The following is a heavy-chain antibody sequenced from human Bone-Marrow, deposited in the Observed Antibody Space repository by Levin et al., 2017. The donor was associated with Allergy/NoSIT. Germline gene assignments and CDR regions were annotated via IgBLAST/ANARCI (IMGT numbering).Heavy chain of an antibody. V-gene: IGHV1-69*06. CDR1: GGAFSSNS. CDR3: ARGRDWGYFDF. D-gene: IGHD3-16*01. J-gene: IGHJ4*02. CDR2: IITAFGTA. Sequence: GASVKVSCKASGGAFSSNSVSWVRQAPGQGLEWVGGIITAFGTASYGQKFQGRVTITADMSTSTAYMDLSSLTSEDTAIYFCARGRDWGYFDFWGQGTLVSVSS.